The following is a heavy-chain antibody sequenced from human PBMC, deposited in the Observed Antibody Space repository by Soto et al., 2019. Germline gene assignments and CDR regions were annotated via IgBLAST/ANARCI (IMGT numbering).Heavy chain of an antibody. V-gene: IGHV4-34*01. J-gene: IGHJ2*01. CDR1: GGSFSGYY. CDR3: ARGRGDGYNQDWYFDL. Sequence: QVHLQQWGAGLLRPSETLSLTCAVYGGSFSGYYWNWIRQPPGTGLEWIGEINHSGSTNYNPSLKSRVSISVGTSNNQFSLKLSSVTAADTAVYYCARGRGDGYNQDWYFDLWGRGTLVTGSS. D-gene: IGHD3-10*01. CDR2: INHSGST.